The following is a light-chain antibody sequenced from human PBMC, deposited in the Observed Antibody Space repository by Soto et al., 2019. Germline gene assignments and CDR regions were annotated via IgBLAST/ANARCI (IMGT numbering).Light chain of an antibody. CDR3: TSKTGTSPYV. CDR1: SSDVGGYKY. V-gene: IGLV2-14*01. Sequence: QSVLTQPASVSGSPGQSITISCTGTSSDVGGYKYVSWYQQHPGKAPKFLIYEVSSRPSGVSSRFSGSKSGNTASLTISGLQAEDEADYYCTSKTGTSPYVFGTGTKVTVL. J-gene: IGLJ1*01. CDR2: EVS.